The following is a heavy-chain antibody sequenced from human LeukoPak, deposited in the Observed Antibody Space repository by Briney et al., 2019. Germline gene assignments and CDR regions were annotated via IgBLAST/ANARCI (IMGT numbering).Heavy chain of an antibody. D-gene: IGHD3-16*02. Sequence: SETLSLTCTVSGGSISSYYWSWIRQPPGKGLEWIGYIYYSGSTNYNPSLKSRVTISVDTSKNQFSLKLSSVTAADMAVYYCARSPTYDYIWGSYLYYFDYWGQGTLVTVSS. CDR2: IYYSGST. V-gene: IGHV4-59*01. J-gene: IGHJ4*02. CDR3: ARSPTYDYIWGSYLYYFDY. CDR1: GGSISSYY.